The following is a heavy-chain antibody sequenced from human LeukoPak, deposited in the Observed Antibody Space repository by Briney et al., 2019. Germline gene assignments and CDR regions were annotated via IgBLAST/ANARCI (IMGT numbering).Heavy chain of an antibody. CDR3: ARDGGTSGWSYEFDY. J-gene: IGHJ4*02. V-gene: IGHV3-7*03. CDR2: IKQDGSEK. CDR1: GFTFSSYW. D-gene: IGHD6-19*01. Sequence: GGSLRLSCAASGFTFSSYWMSWVRQAPGKGLEWVANIKQDGSEKYYVDSVKGRFTISRDNAKNSLYLQMNSLRAEDTAVYYCARDGGTSGWSYEFDYWGQGTLVTVSS.